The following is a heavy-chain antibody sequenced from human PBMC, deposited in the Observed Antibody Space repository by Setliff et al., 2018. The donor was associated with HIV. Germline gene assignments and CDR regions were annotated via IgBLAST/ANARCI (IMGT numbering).Heavy chain of an antibody. CDR1: GFTFSTHA. CDR2: ISASGGST. V-gene: IGHV3-23*01. J-gene: IGHJ3*01. CDR3: AKLDYYDYSGSWARKVAIDF. Sequence: PGGSLRLSCAASGFTFSTHAMSWVRQAPGKGLEWVSAISASGGSTYYADSVKGRFTISRDNSKNTLYLQMNSLRAEDTAVFYCAKLDYYDYSGSWARKVAIDFWGRGTMVTVSS. D-gene: IGHD3-22*01.